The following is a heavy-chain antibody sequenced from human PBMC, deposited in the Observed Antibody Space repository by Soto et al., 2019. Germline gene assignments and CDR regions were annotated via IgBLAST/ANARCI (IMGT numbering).Heavy chain of an antibody. J-gene: IGHJ6*02. CDR2: INAGNGNT. D-gene: IGHD6-6*01. CDR3: ARVARYYLGMDA. Sequence: GASVKVSCKASGYTFTSYAMHWVRQAPGQRLEWMGRINAGNGNTKYSQKFQGRVTITRDTSASTAYMELSSLRSEDTAVYYCARVARYYLGMDAWGQGTTVTVSS. CDR1: GYTFTSYA. V-gene: IGHV1-3*01.